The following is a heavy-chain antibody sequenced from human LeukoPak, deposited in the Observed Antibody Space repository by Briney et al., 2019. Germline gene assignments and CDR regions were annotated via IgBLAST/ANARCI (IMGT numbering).Heavy chain of an antibody. CDR3: ARDRRGYSGYDMN. CDR2: INPNSGGA. J-gene: IGHJ4*02. Sequence: ASVKVSCKASGYTFNGDYMHWVRQAPGHGLEWMGRINPNSGGADSAQKFQGRVTLSIDTSINTAYMELSSLRSDDTAVYYCARDRRGYSGYDMNWGQGTLVTVSS. D-gene: IGHD5-12*01. CDR1: GYTFNGDY. V-gene: IGHV1-2*06.